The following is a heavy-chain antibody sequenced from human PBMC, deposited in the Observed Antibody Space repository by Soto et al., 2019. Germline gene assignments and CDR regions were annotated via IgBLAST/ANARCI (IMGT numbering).Heavy chain of an antibody. V-gene: IGHV1-18*01. CDR2: ISAYNGNT. CDR1: GYTFTSYG. CDR3: ASSNDFWSGFGYYYGMDV. D-gene: IGHD3-3*01. Sequence: ASVKVSCKASGYTFTSYGISWVRQAPGQGLEWMGWISAYNGNTNYAQKFQGRVTITRDTSASTAYMELSSLRSEDTAVYYCASSNDFWSGFGYYYGMDVWG. J-gene: IGHJ6*01.